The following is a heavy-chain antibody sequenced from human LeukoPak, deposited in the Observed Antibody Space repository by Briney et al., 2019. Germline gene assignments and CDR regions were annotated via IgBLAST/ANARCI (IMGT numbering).Heavy chain of an antibody. V-gene: IGHV3-73*01. D-gene: IGHD6-19*01. CDR3: TRHDEWLVRVGDY. CDR1: GGSFSGYY. CDR2: IRSKANSYAT. Sequence: PSETLSLTCAVYGGSFSGYYWSWIRQASGKGLEWVGRIRSKANSYATAYAASVKGRFTISRDDSKNTAYLQMNSLKTEDTAVYYCTRHDEWLVRVGDYWGQGTLVTVSS. J-gene: IGHJ4*02.